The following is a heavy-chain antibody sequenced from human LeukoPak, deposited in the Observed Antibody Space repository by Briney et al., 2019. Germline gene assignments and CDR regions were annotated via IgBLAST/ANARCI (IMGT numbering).Heavy chain of an antibody. CDR2: ISGSGGST. CDR3: AKQTYYDILTGYSVSFDY. CDR1: GFTFSSYA. Sequence: GGSLRLSCAASGFTFSSYAMSWVRQAPGKGLEWVSAISGSGGSTYYADSVKGRSTISRDNSKNTLYLQMNSLRAEDTAVYYCAKQTYYDILTGYSVSFDYWGQGTLVTVSS. D-gene: IGHD3-9*01. V-gene: IGHV3-23*01. J-gene: IGHJ4*02.